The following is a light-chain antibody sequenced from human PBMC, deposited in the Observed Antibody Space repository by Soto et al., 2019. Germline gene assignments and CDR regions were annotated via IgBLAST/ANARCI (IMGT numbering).Light chain of an antibody. CDR1: QDISNY. J-gene: IGKJ2*01. V-gene: IGKV1-33*01. CDR2: DAA. Sequence: DIQMTQSPSSLSVSVGERVTITCQASQDISNYLNWYQQKPGKAPKLLIYDAANLETGVPSRFSGSGSVTDFTFTISSLQPEDIATYYCQQYDSLPQYAVGQGTKLEIK. CDR3: QQYDSLPQYA.